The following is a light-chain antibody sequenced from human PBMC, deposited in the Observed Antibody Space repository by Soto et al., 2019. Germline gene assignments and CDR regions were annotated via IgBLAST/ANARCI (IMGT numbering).Light chain of an antibody. J-gene: IGKJ2*01. CDR1: QSVSSSY. V-gene: IGKV3-20*01. Sequence: EIVLTQSPGTLSLSPGERATLSCRASQSVSSSYLAWYQQKPGQAPRLLIYGASSRATGIPDRFSGSGSGTDFTLTISRLEPGDFAVYYCQQYGSLLYTFGQGTKLEIK. CDR2: GAS. CDR3: QQYGSLLYT.